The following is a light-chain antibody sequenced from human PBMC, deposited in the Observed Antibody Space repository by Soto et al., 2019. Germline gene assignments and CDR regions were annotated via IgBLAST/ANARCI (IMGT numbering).Light chain of an antibody. J-gene: IGKJ4*01. CDR3: QQRSNWPSLA. V-gene: IGKV3-11*01. CDR2: DAS. CDR1: QSVSSY. Sequence: EIVLTQSPATLSLSPGERATLSCRASQSVSSYLAWYQQKPGQAPRLLIYDASNTATGIPARFSSSGSGTDFTLTISSLEPKDFAVYCCQQRSNWPSLAFGGGTKVEIK.